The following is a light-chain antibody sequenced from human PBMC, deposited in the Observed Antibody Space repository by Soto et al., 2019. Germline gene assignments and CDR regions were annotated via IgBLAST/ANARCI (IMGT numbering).Light chain of an antibody. CDR2: GAS. J-gene: IGKJ4*01. CDR1: QSVSSSY. Sequence: EIVLTQSPGTLSLSPGERATLSCRASQSVSSSYLAWYQQKPGQAPRLLIYGASSRATGIPDRFSGSGSGTDFTLTISRLEPEDFEVYYRQQYGSSPRTFGGGTKVEIK. CDR3: QQYGSSPRT. V-gene: IGKV3-20*01.